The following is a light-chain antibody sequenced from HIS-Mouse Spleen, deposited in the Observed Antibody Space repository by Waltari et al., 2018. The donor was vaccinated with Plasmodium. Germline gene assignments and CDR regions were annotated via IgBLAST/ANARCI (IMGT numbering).Light chain of an antibody. J-gene: IGKJ2*01. Sequence: EIVLTQSPGTLSLSLGERATLSCRASQRVSSSYLAWYQQKPRQAPRLLIYGASSRATGIPDRFSGSGSGTDFTLTISRLEPEDFAVYYCQQYGSSPYTFGQGTKLEIK. CDR1: QRVSSSY. CDR2: GAS. CDR3: QQYGSSPYT. V-gene: IGKV3-20*01.